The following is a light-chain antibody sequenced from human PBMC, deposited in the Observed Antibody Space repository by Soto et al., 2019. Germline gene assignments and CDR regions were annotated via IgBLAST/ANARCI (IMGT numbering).Light chain of an antibody. Sequence: EIVLTHSPGTLSLSPGERATLSCRSSQSVSSSDLAWYQQKPGQTPRLLIYGASSRATGIPDRFSGSGSGTDFILTISRLEPEDFAMYYCQQYGRSPWKFGQGTKVDIK. CDR2: GAS. CDR3: QQYGRSPWK. V-gene: IGKV3-20*01. CDR1: QSVSSSD. J-gene: IGKJ1*01.